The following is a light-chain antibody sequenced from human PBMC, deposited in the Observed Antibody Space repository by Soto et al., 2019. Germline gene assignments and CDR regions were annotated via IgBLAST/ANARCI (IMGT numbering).Light chain of an antibody. Sequence: DIVRAQSPDSLAVSLGARATINCRSSQTVLFSSNKRNYLAWYQQKPGQPPKLLIYWASTRESGVPDRFSGSGSGTDFTLTISSLQAEDVAVYYCQQYYDTPRTFGQGTKVEIK. CDR1: QTVLFSSNKRNY. V-gene: IGKV4-1*01. CDR3: QQYYDTPRT. J-gene: IGKJ1*01. CDR2: WAS.